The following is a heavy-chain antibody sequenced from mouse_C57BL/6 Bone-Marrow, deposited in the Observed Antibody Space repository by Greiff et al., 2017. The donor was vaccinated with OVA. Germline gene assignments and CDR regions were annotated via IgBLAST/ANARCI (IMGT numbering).Heavy chain of an antibody. CDR1: GYTFTSYW. CDR2: INPSSGYT. Sequence: VQLKESGAELAKPGASVKLSCKASGYTFTSYWMHWVKQRPGQGLEWIGYINPSSGYTKSNQKFKDKATLTADKSSSTAYMQLSSLTYEDSAVYYCARSDYTYAMDYWGQGTSVTVSS. V-gene: IGHV1-7*01. D-gene: IGHD2-12*01. J-gene: IGHJ4*01. CDR3: ARSDYTYAMDY.